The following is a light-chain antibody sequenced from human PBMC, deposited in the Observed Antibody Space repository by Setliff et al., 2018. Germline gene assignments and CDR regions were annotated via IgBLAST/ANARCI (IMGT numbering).Light chain of an antibody. CDR1: NIGDES. Sequence: SHELTQPPSESVAPGKTARITCGGHNIGDESVHWYQQKPGQAPVLVVYDDSDRPSGIPGRFSGSNSGNTATLTISRVEAGDEADYYCQVWDPASDHRVFGTGTKVTVL. V-gene: IGLV3-21*03. CDR3: QVWDPASDHRV. J-gene: IGLJ1*01. CDR2: DDS.